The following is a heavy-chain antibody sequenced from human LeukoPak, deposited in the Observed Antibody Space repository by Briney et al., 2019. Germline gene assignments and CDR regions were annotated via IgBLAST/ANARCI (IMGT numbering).Heavy chain of an antibody. CDR2: INHSGST. D-gene: IGHD4-23*01. CDR3: ARQVVTPRGVFDY. V-gene: IGHV4-34*01. Sequence: SETLSLTCAVYGGSFSGYYWSWIRQPPGKGLEWIGEINHSGSTNYNPSLKSRVTISVDTSKNQFSLKLSSVTAADTAVYYCARQVVTPRGVFDYWGQGTLVTVSS. J-gene: IGHJ4*02. CDR1: GGSFSGYY.